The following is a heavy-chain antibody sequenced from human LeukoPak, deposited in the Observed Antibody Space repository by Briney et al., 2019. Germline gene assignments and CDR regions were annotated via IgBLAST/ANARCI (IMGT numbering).Heavy chain of an antibody. CDR1: GYTFTGYY. Sequence: ASVKVSCKASGYTFTGYYMHWVRRAPGQGLEWMGWINPNSGGTNYAQKFQGRVTMTRDTSISTAYMELSRLRSDDTAVYYCARRYYYDLGWFDPWGQGTLVTVSS. J-gene: IGHJ5*02. V-gene: IGHV1-2*02. CDR3: ARRYYYDLGWFDP. CDR2: INPNSGGT. D-gene: IGHD3-22*01.